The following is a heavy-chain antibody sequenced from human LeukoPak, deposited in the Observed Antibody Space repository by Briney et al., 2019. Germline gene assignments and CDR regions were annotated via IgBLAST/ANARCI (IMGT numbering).Heavy chain of an antibody. CDR1: GFTFTNYA. J-gene: IGHJ2*01. D-gene: IGHD6-13*01. Sequence: GGSLRLSCAASGFTFTNYAMSWVRQAPGKGLEWVSAISGSGDSTYYADSVKGRFTISRDNSKNTLYLQMNSLRAEDTAVYYCARDRGGIAAAGYSSYWYFDLWGRGTLVTVSS. CDR3: ARDRGGIAAAGYSSYWYFDL. CDR2: ISGSGDST. V-gene: IGHV3-23*01.